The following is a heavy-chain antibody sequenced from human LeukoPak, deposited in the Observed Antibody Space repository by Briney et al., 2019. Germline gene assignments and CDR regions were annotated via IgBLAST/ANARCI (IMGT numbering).Heavy chain of an antibody. CDR1: GFTFSSYG. D-gene: IGHD6-19*01. V-gene: IGHV3-33*06. J-gene: IGHJ4*02. Sequence: GGSLRLSCAASGFTFSSYGMHWVRQAPGKGLEWVAVIWYDGSNKYYADSVEGRFTISRDNSKNTLYLQMNSLRAEDTAVYYCAKTGSSGWSTEAPYYFDYWGQGTLVTVSS. CDR2: IWYDGSNK. CDR3: AKTGSSGWSTEAPYYFDY.